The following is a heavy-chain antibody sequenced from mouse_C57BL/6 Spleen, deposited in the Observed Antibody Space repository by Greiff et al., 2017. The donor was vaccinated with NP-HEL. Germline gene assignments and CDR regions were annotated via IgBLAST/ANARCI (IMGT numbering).Heavy chain of an antibody. D-gene: IGHD1-1*01. CDR1: GFTFSSYA. CDR3: TRTYYGWYFDV. J-gene: IGHJ1*03. CDR2: ISSGGDYI. Sequence: EVQGVESGEGLVKPGGSLKLSCAASGFTFSSYAMSWVRQTPEKRLAWVAYISSGGDYIYYADTVKGRFTISADNARNTLYLQMSSLKSEDTAMYYCTRTYYGWYFDVWGTGTTVTVSS. V-gene: IGHV5-9-1*02.